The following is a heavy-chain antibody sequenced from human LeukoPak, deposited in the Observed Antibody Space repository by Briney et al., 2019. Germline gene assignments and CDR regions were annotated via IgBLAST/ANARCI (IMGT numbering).Heavy chain of an antibody. CDR1: GGTFSSYA. V-gene: IGHV1-69*05. J-gene: IGHJ6*03. CDR2: IIPIFGTA. Sequence: SVKVSCKASGGTFSSYAISWVRQAPGQGLEWMGGIIPIFGTANYAQKFQGRVTITTDESTSTAYMELSSPRSEDTAVYYCARVDVTIFGGYMDVWGKGTTVTVSS. D-gene: IGHD3-3*01. CDR3: ARVDVTIFGGYMDV.